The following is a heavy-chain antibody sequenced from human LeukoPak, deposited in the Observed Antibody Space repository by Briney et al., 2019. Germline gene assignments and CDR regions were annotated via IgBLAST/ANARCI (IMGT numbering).Heavy chain of an antibody. CDR3: AKAEYGGNYKPFDF. J-gene: IGHJ4*02. V-gene: IGHV3-43*02. CDR1: GFTFDDYA. D-gene: IGHD4-23*01. Sequence: GGSLRLSCAASGFTFDDYAMLWVRQPPGKGLEWVSLVSGDGGTTYYADSVKGRFTISRDNIKNSLYLYLDSLRAEDTAFYYCAKAEYGGNYKPFDFWGQGTLVTVSS. CDR2: VSGDGGTT.